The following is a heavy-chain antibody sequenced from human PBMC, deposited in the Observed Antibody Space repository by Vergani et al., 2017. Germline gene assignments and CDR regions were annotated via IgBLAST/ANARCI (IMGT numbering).Heavy chain of an antibody. D-gene: IGHD3-3*01. CDR2: IYPGDSDT. CDR1: GSSFTSYW. J-gene: IGHJ3*02. V-gene: IGHV5-51*01. CDR3: ETATMITIFGVAPKAFDI. Sequence: EVQLVQSGAEVKKPGESLKISCKGSGSSFTSYWIGWVRQMPGKGLEWMGIIYPGDSDTRYSLSFQGQVTISADKSISTAYLQWSSLKASDTAMYYCETATMITIFGVAPKAFDIWGQGTMVTVSS.